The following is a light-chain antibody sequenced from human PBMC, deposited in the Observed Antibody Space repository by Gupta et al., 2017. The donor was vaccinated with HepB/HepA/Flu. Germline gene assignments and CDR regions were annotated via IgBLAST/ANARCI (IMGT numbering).Light chain of an antibody. CDR1: QSITNR. Sequence: DVQMTQSPSTLSASVRDRVTITCRASQSITNRLGWYQHKSCKAPKLLIYRASRGQTGVSWRVSGSGYATEFSLTSSSRQLEDFAIYYWQDVSSYFTFGHGTKVDIK. J-gene: IGKJ3*01. V-gene: IGKV1-5*03. CDR2: RAS. CDR3: QDVSSYFT.